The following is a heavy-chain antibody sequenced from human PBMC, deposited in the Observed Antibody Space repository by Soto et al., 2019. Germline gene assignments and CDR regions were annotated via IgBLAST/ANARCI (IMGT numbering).Heavy chain of an antibody. J-gene: IGHJ3*02. V-gene: IGHV1-69*12. CDR3: AREVAADGTFREDVFDI. D-gene: IGHD6-13*01. CDR2: IIPIFTTT. Sequence: QVHLVQSGAAVKKPGSSVKVSCKAPGGTFSNHAINWVRQAPGQGLEWMGRIIPIFTTTNYAQKFQGRVTMTADESTITAYLELSSLKNDDTAVYYCAREVAADGTFREDVFDIWGQGTLVTVSS. CDR1: GGTFSNHA.